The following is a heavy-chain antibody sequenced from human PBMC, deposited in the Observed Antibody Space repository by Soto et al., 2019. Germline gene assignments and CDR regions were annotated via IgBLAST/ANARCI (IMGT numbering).Heavy chain of an antibody. J-gene: IGHJ5*02. CDR1: GFSFSSYA. CDR2: ISYDGSHK. Sequence: GSLLLAGQTSGFSFSSYAMHWVRQAPGKGLQWVGVISYDGSHKFYGESVKGRFTISRDNSKNTLYLQMPSLKTEDTGIYYCAKVAGVATGGTVGGLDPWGQGTLVTVYS. D-gene: IGHD6-13*01. V-gene: IGHV3-30*18. CDR3: AKVAGVATGGTVGGLDP.